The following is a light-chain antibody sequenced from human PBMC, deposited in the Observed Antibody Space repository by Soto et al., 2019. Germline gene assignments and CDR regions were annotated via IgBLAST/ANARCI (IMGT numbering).Light chain of an antibody. CDR1: QSLVHSDGNTY. CDR3: MQGTRWSAFT. V-gene: IGKV2-30*02. Sequence: VVMTQSPLSLPVTLGQPTSISCRSSQSLVHSDGNTYLNWFQQRPGQSPRRLIHKVSNRGSGVTDGFSGSGSGAAFTLKSSRVEAEDVGVDYCMQGTRWSAFTFGGGTKLEIK. CDR2: KVS. J-gene: IGKJ4*01.